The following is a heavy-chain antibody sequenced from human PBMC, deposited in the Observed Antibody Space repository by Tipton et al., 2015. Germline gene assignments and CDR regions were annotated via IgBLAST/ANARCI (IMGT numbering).Heavy chain of an antibody. V-gene: IGHV4-38-2*02. CDR1: AYSISTDYY. CDR2: ISHSGST. J-gene: IGHJ4*02. Sequence: TLSLTCAASAYSISTDYYWVWIRQPPGKGLEWIGTISHSGSTYYTPSLKSRVTISADTSKNQFSLELNSVTAADTAVYYCARERENSYGSFDHWGQGSLVTVSS. CDR3: ARERENSYGSFDH. D-gene: IGHD3-16*01.